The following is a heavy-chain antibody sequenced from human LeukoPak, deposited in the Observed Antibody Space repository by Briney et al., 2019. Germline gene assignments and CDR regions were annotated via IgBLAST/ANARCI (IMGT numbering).Heavy chain of an antibody. CDR1: GFTFSSYA. CDR3: AIARSGGSCYSSCDY. J-gene: IGHJ4*02. CDR2: ISGSGGST. Sequence: GGSLRLSCAASGFTFSSYAMSWVRQAPGKGLEWVSAISGSGGSTYYADSVKGRSTISRDNSKNTLYLQMNSLRAEDTAVYYCAIARSGGSCYSSCDYWGQGTLVTVSS. V-gene: IGHV3-23*01. D-gene: IGHD2-15*01.